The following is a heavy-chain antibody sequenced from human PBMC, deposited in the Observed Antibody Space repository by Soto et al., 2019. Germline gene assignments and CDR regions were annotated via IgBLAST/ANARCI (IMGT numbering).Heavy chain of an antibody. Sequence: QVHLVQSGAEVKKPGSSVKVSCRASGGTFSTYTISWVRQAPGQGLEWMGRIIPIFGTANYAQKFQGRATITADASTSTAYMELSSLRSEDTAIYYCARRTTPQNDYCGLDICGQGTLVSVSS. J-gene: IGHJ6*02. CDR2: IIPIFGTA. CDR1: GGTFSTYT. CDR3: ARRTTPQNDYCGLDI. D-gene: IGHD1-7*01. V-gene: IGHV1-69*18.